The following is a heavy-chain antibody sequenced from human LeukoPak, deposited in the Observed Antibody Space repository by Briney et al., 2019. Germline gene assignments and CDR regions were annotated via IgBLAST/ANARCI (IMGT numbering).Heavy chain of an antibody. Sequence: SETLSLTCAVSGGSFSGYYWSWIRQPPGKGLVWIGEIDHSGSTNYNPSLKSLVTITVDTSKRQFSLKLSSVTAADTAVYYCARHGSGHDYWGQGTLVTVSS. CDR3: ARHGSGHDY. J-gene: IGHJ4*02. D-gene: IGHD3-10*01. CDR2: IDHSGST. CDR1: GGSFSGYY. V-gene: IGHV4-34*01.